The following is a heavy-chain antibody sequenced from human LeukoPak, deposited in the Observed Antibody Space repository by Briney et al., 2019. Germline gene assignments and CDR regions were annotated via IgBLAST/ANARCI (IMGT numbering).Heavy chain of an antibody. CDR3: AKDTAMDHYYYYGMDV. Sequence: ASVKLSCKASGGTFSSNAISWVRHAPGQGLEWMYRFIPILGIANYAQKCQGRVTITADKSTSTAYMELSSLRSEDTAVYYCAKDTAMDHYYYYGMDVWGQGTTVTVS. J-gene: IGHJ6*02. D-gene: IGHD5-18*01. CDR1: GGTFSSNA. CDR2: FIPILGIA. V-gene: IGHV1-69*04.